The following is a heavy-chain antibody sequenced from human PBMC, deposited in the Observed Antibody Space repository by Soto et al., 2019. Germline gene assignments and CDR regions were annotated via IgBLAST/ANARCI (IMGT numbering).Heavy chain of an antibody. D-gene: IGHD3-10*01. CDR2: INHSGST. V-gene: IGHV4-39*07. Sequence: TSETLSLTCTVSGGSISSGGYYWSWIRQPPGKGLEWIGEINHSGSTNYNPSLKSRVTISVDTSKNQFSLKLSSVTAADTAVYYCANVWFGGHYYYGMDVWGQGTTVTVSS. J-gene: IGHJ6*02. CDR3: ANVWFGGHYYYGMDV. CDR1: GGSISSGGYY.